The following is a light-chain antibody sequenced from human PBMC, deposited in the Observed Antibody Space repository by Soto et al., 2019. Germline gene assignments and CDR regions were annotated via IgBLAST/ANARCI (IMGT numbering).Light chain of an antibody. J-gene: IGKJ5*01. V-gene: IGKV1-39*01. CDR1: QSISSY. CDR3: QQSYRTPPT. Sequence: DIQMTQSPSSLSASVGDRVTITCRASQSISSYLNWYQQKPGKAPKLLIYAASSLQSGVPSRFSGSGSGTDFTLTISSLQPEDFANYYCQQSYRTPPTFGQGTRLEIK. CDR2: AAS.